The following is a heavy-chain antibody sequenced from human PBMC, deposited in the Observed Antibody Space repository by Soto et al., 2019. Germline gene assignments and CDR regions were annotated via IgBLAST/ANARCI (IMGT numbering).Heavy chain of an antibody. Sequence: QLQLQESGSGLVKPSQTLSLTCAVSGGSISSGGYSWSWIRQPAGKGLEWIGYIYHSGSTYYNPSLKGRVTISVDRSKNQFSMKLSSVTAADTGVYYCAKTESGTFDPWGQGTLVTVSS. V-gene: IGHV4-30-2*01. CDR3: AKTESGTFDP. CDR2: IYHSGST. CDR1: GGSISSGGYS. D-gene: IGHD1-7*01. J-gene: IGHJ5*02.